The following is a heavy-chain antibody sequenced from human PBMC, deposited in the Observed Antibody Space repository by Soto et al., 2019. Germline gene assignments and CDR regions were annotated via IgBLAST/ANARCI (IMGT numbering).Heavy chain of an antibody. CDR3: ARDMVGYDFWSGYYSSYYYGMDV. Sequence: PSETLSLTCTVSGGSISSYYWSWIRQPPGKGLEWIGYIYYSGSTNYNPSLKSRVTISVDTPKNQFSLKLSSVTAADTAVYYCARDMVGYDFWSGYYSSYYYGMDVWGQGTTVTVSS. CDR1: GGSISSYY. D-gene: IGHD3-3*01. CDR2: IYYSGST. J-gene: IGHJ6*02. V-gene: IGHV4-59*12.